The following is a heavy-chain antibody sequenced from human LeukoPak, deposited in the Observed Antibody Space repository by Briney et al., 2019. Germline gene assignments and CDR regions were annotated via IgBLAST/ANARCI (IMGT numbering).Heavy chain of an antibody. Sequence: PGGSLRLSCAASGFTFSDYYMSWIRQAPGKGLEWVAVISYDGSNKYYADSVKGRFTISRDNSKNTLYLQMNSLRAEDTAVYYCARVQLAVAGTLDYWGQGTLVTVSS. J-gene: IGHJ4*02. CDR3: ARVQLAVAGTLDY. CDR2: ISYDGSNK. D-gene: IGHD6-19*01. V-gene: IGHV3-30-3*01. CDR1: GFTFSDYY.